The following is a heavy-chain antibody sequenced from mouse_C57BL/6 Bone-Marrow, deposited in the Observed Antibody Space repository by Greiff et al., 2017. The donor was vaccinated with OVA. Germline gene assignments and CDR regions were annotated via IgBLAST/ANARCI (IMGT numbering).Heavy chain of an antibody. J-gene: IGHJ2*01. V-gene: IGHV14-4*01. Sequence: EVQLQQSGAELVRPGASVKLSCTASGFNIKDDYMHWVKQRPEQGLEWIGWIDPENGDTAYASKFQGKATITADTSSNTAFLQLSSLTSDDTAVYYCTTERGSLYFDYWGKGTTLTVAS. D-gene: IGHD1-3*01. CDR2: IDPENGDT. CDR1: GFNIKDDY. CDR3: TTERGSLYFDY.